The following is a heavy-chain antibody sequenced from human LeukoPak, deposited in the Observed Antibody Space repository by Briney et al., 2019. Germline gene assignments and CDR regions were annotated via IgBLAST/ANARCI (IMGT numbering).Heavy chain of an antibody. V-gene: IGHV4-59*12. Sequence: SETLSLTCTVSGGSISSYYWSWIRQPPGKGLEWIGYIYYSGSTNYNPSLKSRVTISVDTSKNQFSLKLSSVTAADTAVYYCARDRKTYYYDSSGYYHVENYMDVWGKGTTVTVSS. D-gene: IGHD3-22*01. CDR2: IYYSGST. CDR3: ARDRKTYYYDSSGYYHVENYMDV. CDR1: GGSISSYY. J-gene: IGHJ6*03.